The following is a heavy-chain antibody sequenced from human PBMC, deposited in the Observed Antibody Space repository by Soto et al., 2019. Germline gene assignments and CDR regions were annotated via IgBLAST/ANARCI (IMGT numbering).Heavy chain of an antibody. CDR2: IRSKAYGGTT. J-gene: IGHJ4*02. CDR3: TTGEDYVWGSYRYGLPYYFDY. V-gene: IGHV3-49*03. CDR1: GFTFGDYA. D-gene: IGHD3-16*02. Sequence: GASLRLSCTASGFTFGDYAMSWFRQAPGKGLEWVGFIRSKAYGGTTEYAASVKGRFTISRDDSKNTLYLQMNSLKTEDTAVYYCTTGEDYVWGSYRYGLPYYFDYWGQGTLVTVSS.